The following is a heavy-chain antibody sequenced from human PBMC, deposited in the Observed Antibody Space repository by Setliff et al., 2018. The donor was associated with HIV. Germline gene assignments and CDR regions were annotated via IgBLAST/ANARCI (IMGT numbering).Heavy chain of an antibody. CDR2: MNPNGGNT. V-gene: IGHV1-8*02. Sequence: ASVKVSCKASGYTFTNYDLNWVRQASGQGLEWMGWMNPNGGNTGYAQKFQGRLAMTRNTSIDTAYMELSSLTSEDTAVYYCASDWELGHGFYIWGQGTMVTVSS. D-gene: IGHD3-10*01. CDR1: GYTFTNYD. J-gene: IGHJ3*02. CDR3: ASDWELGHGFYI.